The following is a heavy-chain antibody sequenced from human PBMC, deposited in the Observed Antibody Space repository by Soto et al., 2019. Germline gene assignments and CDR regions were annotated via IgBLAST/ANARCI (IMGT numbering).Heavy chain of an antibody. V-gene: IGHV1-18*01. D-gene: IGHD3-10*01. Sequence: GASVKVSCKASGYTFTSTGISWVRQAPGQGPEWMGWISGFNGKTNYAQKSQGRVTMTTDTSTTTAYMEVRSLTSDDTAVYYCARDLDGSGSYYTDYWGQGTLVTVSS. J-gene: IGHJ4*02. CDR1: GYTFTSTG. CDR2: ISGFNGKT. CDR3: ARDLDGSGSYYTDY.